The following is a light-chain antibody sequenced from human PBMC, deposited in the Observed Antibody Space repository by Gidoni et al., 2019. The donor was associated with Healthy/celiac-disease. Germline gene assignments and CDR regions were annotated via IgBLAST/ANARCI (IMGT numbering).Light chain of an antibody. CDR3: QQYNNWPL. CDR1: QSVSSN. J-gene: IGKJ5*01. V-gene: IGKV3-15*01. Sequence: EIVMTQSPATLSVSPGERATLSCRASQSVSSNLAWYQQKPGQAPRLLIYGASTRATGIPARFSGSGSGTEFTLTISSLQPEDFAVYYCQQYNNWPLFGQXTRLEIK. CDR2: GAS.